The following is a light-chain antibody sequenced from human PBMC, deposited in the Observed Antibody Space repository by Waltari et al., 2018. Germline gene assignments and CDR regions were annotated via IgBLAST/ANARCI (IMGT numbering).Light chain of an antibody. J-gene: IGLJ2*01. CDR1: SNDVGGYNS. Sequence: QSALTQPASVSGSPGQSVTIFCAGTSNDVGGYNSVSWYQEHPGQAPRVIIYDVRDRPSGVSDRFSGSKAGNTASLTISRLQAKDEADYYCSSQSSNDVVLFGGGTKLTVL. CDR3: SSQSSNDVVL. CDR2: DVR. V-gene: IGLV2-14*01.